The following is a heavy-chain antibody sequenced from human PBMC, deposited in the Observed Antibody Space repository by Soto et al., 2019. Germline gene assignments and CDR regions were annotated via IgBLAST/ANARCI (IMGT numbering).Heavy chain of an antibody. Sequence: PGGSLRLSCAVSGFTFTSFAMAWVRQGPGKGLECVSVITGSGGGTYYAASVKGRFTISRDNSRSMVFLQMNSLRAEETAVYYCAKFPFDLVDILTDHPASIEHWGQGTLVTVSS. D-gene: IGHD3-9*01. J-gene: IGHJ4*02. CDR1: GFTFTSFA. CDR2: ITGSGGGT. CDR3: AKFPFDLVDILTDHPASIEH. V-gene: IGHV3-23*01.